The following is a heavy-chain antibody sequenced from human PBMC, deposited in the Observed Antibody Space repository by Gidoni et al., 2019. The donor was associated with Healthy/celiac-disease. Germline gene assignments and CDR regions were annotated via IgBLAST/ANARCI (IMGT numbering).Heavy chain of an antibody. J-gene: IGHJ5*02. V-gene: IGHV1-3*01. D-gene: IGHD1-26*01. CDR1: GYTFTSYA. Sequence: QVQLVQSGAEGKKPGASVKVSCKASGYTFTSYAMHWVRQAPGQRLEWMGWINAGNGNTKYSQKFQGRVTITRDTSASTAYMELSSLRSEDTAVYYCARGGSGSYYWFDPWGQGTLVTVSS. CDR2: INAGNGNT. CDR3: ARGGSGSYYWFDP.